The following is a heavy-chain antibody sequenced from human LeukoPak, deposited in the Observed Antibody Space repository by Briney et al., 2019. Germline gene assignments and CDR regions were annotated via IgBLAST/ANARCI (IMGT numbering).Heavy chain of an antibody. CDR3: ARSGVPGAMTWFDP. V-gene: IGHV5-51*01. Sequence: KDGESLKISCKASGYSFSTYWIAWVRQMPGKGLEWMGIIFPGDSDTRYSPSLQGQVTISADKFINTAYLQWRSLKASDTAMYYCARSGVPGAMTWFDPWGQGTLVTVSS. CDR2: IFPGDSDT. CDR1: GYSFSTYW. J-gene: IGHJ5*02. D-gene: IGHD2-2*01.